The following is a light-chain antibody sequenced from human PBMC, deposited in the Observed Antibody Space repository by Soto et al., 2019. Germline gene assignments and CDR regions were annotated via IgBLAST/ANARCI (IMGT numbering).Light chain of an antibody. J-gene: IGLJ1*01. CDR3: AAWDDSLSGYV. V-gene: IGLV1-47*01. CDR1: SSNTGSNY. CDR2: RNN. Sequence: QSLISQQPLASGAVGNRATMFCYGTSSNTGSNYVYWYQQLPGTAPKLLIYRNNQRPSGVPDRFSGSKSGTSASLAISGLRSEDEADYYCAAWDDSLSGYVFGTGT.